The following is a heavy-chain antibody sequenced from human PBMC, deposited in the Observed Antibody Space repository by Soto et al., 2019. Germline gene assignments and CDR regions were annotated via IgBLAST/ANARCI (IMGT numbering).Heavy chain of an antibody. V-gene: IGHV1-46*03. Sequence: QVQLVQSGAEVKKPGASVKVSCKASGYTFTSYYMHWVRQAPGQGLEWMGIINPSGGSTSYAQKFQGRVTMTRDTSTSTVYMELSSLRSEDTAVYYCARGQQSYYYYYYMDVWGKGTTVTVSS. CDR3: ARGQQSYYYYYYMDV. CDR1: GYTFTSYY. J-gene: IGHJ6*03. CDR2: INPSGGST. D-gene: IGHD4-4*01.